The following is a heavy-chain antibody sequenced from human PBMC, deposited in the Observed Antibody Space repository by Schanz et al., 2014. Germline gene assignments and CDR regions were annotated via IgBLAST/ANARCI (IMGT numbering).Heavy chain of an antibody. CDR2: IWSDGSRT. CDR3: VKELQRELLRDDHYYGMDV. V-gene: IGHV3-30*02. Sequence: QVQLVESGGGVVQRGGSLRLSCAASGFIFSNYGMHWVRQAPGKGLEWVAFIWSDGSRTYHAESGKGRLPISRDNSRNTLSRQMDRLRDEQTAACYCVKELQRELLRDDHYYGMDVGGQGTTVTVSS. CDR1: GFIFSNYG. J-gene: IGHJ6*02. D-gene: IGHD1-26*01.